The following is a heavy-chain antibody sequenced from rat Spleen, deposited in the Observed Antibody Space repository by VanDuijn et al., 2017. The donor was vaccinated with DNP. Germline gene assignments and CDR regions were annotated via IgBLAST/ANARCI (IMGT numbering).Heavy chain of an antibody. V-gene: IGHV5-25*01. Sequence: EVQLVESGGGLAQPGRSLKVSCAVSGFTFSNYDMAWVRQAPTKGLEWVASISRSGGSTYYRDSVKGRFTVSRDNAKTSLYLQMNSLRSEDTATYYCARREGQLFDYWGQGVMVTVSS. CDR2: ISRSGGST. D-gene: IGHD1-10*01. CDR1: GFTFSNYD. J-gene: IGHJ2*01. CDR3: ARREGQLFDY.